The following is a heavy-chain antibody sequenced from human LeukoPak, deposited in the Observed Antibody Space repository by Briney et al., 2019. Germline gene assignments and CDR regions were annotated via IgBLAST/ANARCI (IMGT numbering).Heavy chain of an antibody. Sequence: HAGGSLRLSCAACGFTFSSYDMHWVRQATGKGLEWVSAIGTAGDTYYPGSVKGQFTISRENAKNSLYLQMNSLRAGDTAVYYCAPWICSSTRGYLDFWGQGTLVTVSS. CDR2: IGTAGDT. D-gene: IGHD2-2*01. V-gene: IGHV3-13*03. CDR1: GFTFSSYD. J-gene: IGHJ4*02. CDR3: APWICSSTRGYLDF.